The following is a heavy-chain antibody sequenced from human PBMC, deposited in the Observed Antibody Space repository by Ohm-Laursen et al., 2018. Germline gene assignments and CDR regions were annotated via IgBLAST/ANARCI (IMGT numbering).Heavy chain of an antibody. V-gene: IGHV3-9*01. CDR2: ISWNSGSI. Sequence: SLRLSCAASGFTFDDYAMHWVRQAPGKGLEWVSGISWNSGSIGYVDSVKGRFTISRDNAKNSLYLQMNSLRADDTAVYYCARGAYASWGQGTLVTVSS. D-gene: IGHD3-16*01. CDR3: ARGAYAS. J-gene: IGHJ5*02. CDR1: GFTFDDYA.